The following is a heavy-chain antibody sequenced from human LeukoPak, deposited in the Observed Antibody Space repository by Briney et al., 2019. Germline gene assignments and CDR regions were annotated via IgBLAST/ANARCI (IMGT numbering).Heavy chain of an antibody. D-gene: IGHD3-22*01. CDR1: GYTFTGYY. V-gene: IGHV1-8*02. J-gene: IGHJ4*02. CDR2: MNPNSGNT. CDR3: ARGVFYYYDSSGYYYYFDY. Sequence: ASVKVSCKASGYTFTGYYMHWVRQATGQGLEWMGWMNPNSGNTGYAQKFQGRVTMTRNTSISTAYMELSSLRSEDTAVYYCARGVFYYYDSSGYYYYFDYWGQGTLVTVSS.